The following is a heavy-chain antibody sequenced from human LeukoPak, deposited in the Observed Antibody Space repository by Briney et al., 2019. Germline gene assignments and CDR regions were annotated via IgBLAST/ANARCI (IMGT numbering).Heavy chain of an antibody. CDR1: GGSISSYY. V-gene: IGHV4-59*01. D-gene: IGHD3-22*01. CDR2: IYYSGST. CDR3: AGAGYYYDSSGYYYKVSKAGDAFDI. J-gene: IGHJ3*02. Sequence: SETLSLTCTVSGGSISSYYWSWIRQPPGKGLEWIGYIYYSGSTNYNPSLKSRVTISVDTSKNQFSLKLSSVTAADTAVYYCAGAGYYYDSSGYYYKVSKAGDAFDIWGQGTMVTVSS.